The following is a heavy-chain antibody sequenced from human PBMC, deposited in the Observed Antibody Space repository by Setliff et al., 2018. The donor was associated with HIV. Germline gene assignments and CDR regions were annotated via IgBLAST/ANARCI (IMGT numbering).Heavy chain of an antibody. Sequence: SETLSLTCTVSGGSMRNFYWSWIRQVPGGRLQWIGHIHYSGIVNYSPSLSNRLTISAQTSKNQFSLTLNSVTTADTALYFCARVAKDSSFFSASGPSYFNPWGHGTLVTVSS. V-gene: IGHV4-59*01. D-gene: IGHD1-26*01. CDR2: IHYSGIV. J-gene: IGHJ5*02. CDR3: ARVAKDSSFFSASGPSYFNP. CDR1: GGSMRNFY.